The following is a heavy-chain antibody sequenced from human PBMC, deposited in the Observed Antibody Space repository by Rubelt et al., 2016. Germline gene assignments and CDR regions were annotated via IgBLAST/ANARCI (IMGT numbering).Heavy chain of an antibody. V-gene: IGHV4-39*07. Sequence: GWIRQPPGKGLEWIGSIYYSGSTYYNPSLKSRVTISVDTSKNQFSLKLSSVTAADTAVYYCARDYARDPMIVVVGGQGTLVTVSS. CDR3: ARDYARDPMIVVV. CDR2: IYYSGST. D-gene: IGHD3-22*01. J-gene: IGHJ4*02.